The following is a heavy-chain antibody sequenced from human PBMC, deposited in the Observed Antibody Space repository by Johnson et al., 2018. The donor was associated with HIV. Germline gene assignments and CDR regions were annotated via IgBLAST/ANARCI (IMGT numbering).Heavy chain of an antibody. CDR2: ISYDGTNK. J-gene: IGHJ3*02. CDR1: GFTFSSYA. V-gene: IGHV3-30*04. D-gene: IGHD3-22*01. CDR3: WRADITMVVVVIKDAFDI. Sequence: QVQLVESGGGVVQPGRSLRLSCAASGFTFSSYAMHWVRQAPGKGLEWVAVISYDGTNKYYADSVKGRFTSYRDNSKNKVNLQMNSLRAEDTDVYYCWRADITMVVVVIKDAFDILGQGTMVTVSS.